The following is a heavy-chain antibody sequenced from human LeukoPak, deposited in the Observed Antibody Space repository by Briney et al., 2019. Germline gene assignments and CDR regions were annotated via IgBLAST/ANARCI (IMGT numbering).Heavy chain of an antibody. Sequence: SETLSLTCAVYGGSFSGYYWSWIRQPPGKGLEWIGEINHSGSTNYNPSLKSRVTISVDTSKNRFSLKLSSVTAADTAVYYCARGRHYDYVWGSYRYTDIWGQGTLVTVSS. CDR1: GGSFSGYY. D-gene: IGHD3-16*02. V-gene: IGHV4-34*01. CDR3: ARGRHYDYVWGSYRYTDI. CDR2: INHSGST. J-gene: IGHJ4*02.